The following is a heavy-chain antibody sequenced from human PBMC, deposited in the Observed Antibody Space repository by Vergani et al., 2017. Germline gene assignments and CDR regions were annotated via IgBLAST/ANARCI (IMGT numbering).Heavy chain of an antibody. CDR2: ISYDGSNK. CDR1: GFTFSSYG. V-gene: IGHV3-30*03. D-gene: IGHD4-23*01. J-gene: IGHJ4*02. Sequence: QVQLVESGGGVVQPGRSLRLSCAASGFTFSSYGMHWVRQAPGKGLEWVAVISYDGSNKYYADSVKGRFTISRDNSKNTLYLQMNSLRAEDTAVYYCARDPDYGGNPNFDYWGQGTLVTVSS. CDR3: ARDPDYGGNPNFDY.